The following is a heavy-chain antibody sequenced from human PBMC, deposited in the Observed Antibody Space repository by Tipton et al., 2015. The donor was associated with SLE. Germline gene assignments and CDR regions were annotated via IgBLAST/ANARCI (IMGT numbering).Heavy chain of an antibody. CDR1: GSSIDGGYH. J-gene: IGHJ4*02. CDR2: IHHSGRT. CDR3: ARGKRHYDVLTGYYSKPHYFDF. Sequence: TLSLTCIVSGSSIDGGYHWGWIRQPPGKGLEWIANIHHSGRTYYNPSLESRVTISVDTSRNLFSLNLSSVTAADAAVYYCARGKRHYDVLTGYYSKPHYFDFWGQGTVVAVSP. D-gene: IGHD3-9*01. V-gene: IGHV4-38-2*02.